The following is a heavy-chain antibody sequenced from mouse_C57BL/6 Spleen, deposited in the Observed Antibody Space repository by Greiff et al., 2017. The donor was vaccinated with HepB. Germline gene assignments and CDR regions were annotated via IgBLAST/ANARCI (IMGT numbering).Heavy chain of an antibody. J-gene: IGHJ2*01. CDR1: GYTFTGYW. CDR2: ILPGSGST. Sequence: VQLQQSGAELMKPGASVKLSCKATGYTFTGYWIEWVKQRPGHGLEWIGEILPGSGSTNYTEKFKGKATFTADTSSNTAYMQLSSLTTEDSAIYYSYGLMVTTTLNFDYWGQGTTLTVSS. CDR3: YGLMVTTTLNFDY. D-gene: IGHD2-2*01. V-gene: IGHV1-9*01.